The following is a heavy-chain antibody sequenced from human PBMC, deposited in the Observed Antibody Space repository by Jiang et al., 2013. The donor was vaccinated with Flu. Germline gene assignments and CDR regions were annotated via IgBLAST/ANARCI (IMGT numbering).Heavy chain of an antibody. Sequence: GGTFSSYAISWVRQAPGQGLEWMGGIIPIFGTANYAQKFQGRVTITADKSTSTAYMELSSLRSEDTAVYYCAQNYVWGSYRSYFDYWGQGTLVTVSS. V-gene: IGHV1-69*06. CDR2: IIPIFGTA. D-gene: IGHD3-16*02. J-gene: IGHJ4*02. CDR3: AQNYVWGSYRSYFDY. CDR1: GGTFSSYA.